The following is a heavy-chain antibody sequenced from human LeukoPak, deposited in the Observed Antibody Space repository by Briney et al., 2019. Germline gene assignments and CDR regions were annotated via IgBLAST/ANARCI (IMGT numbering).Heavy chain of an antibody. CDR3: ARAVYYYDSSGSYDAFDI. V-gene: IGHV5-51*01. CDR1: GYSFTSYW. CDR2: IYPGDSDT. D-gene: IGHD3-22*01. J-gene: IGHJ3*02. Sequence: GESLKISCKGSGYSFTSYWIGWVRQMPGKGLEWMGIIYPGDSDTRYSPSFQGRVTISADKSISTAYLQWSSLKASDTAMYYCARAVYYYDSSGSYDAFDIWGQGTMVTVSS.